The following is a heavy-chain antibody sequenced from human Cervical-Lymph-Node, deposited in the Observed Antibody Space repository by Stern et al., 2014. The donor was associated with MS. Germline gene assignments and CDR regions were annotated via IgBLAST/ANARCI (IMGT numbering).Heavy chain of an antibody. J-gene: IGHJ5*02. CDR3: VRIRGYCSRNNGFDP. CDR2: IDWDDDK. Sequence: QVTLKESGPALVKPTQTLTLTCTFSGFSLSTRGMCVSWIRQPPGKALEWLARIDWDDDKYYNTSLKTRLTISKDTSKNQVVLTMTNMDPVDTATYYCVRIRGYCSRNNGFDPWGQGTLVTVSS. CDR1: GFSLSTRGMC. D-gene: IGHD2-2*01. V-gene: IGHV2-70*15.